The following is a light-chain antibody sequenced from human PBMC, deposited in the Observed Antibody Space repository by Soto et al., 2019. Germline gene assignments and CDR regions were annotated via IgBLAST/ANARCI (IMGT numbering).Light chain of an antibody. V-gene: IGLV2-14*01. CDR2: EVS. Sequence: QSVLAQPASVSGSPGQSITISCTGSSADIGSHDYVSWYQQHPGKVPKLIIYEVSKRPSGASDRFSGSKSGNAAYLSISGLQPEDEADYYCNSYTTTSALVFGTGTKVNRP. CDR1: SADIGSHDY. CDR3: NSYTTTSALV. J-gene: IGLJ1*01.